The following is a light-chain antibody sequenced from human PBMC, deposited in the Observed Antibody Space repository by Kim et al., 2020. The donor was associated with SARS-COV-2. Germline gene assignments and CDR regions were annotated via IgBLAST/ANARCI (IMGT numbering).Light chain of an antibody. V-gene: IGLV4-69*01. Sequence: SVQLTCTLSSGHSSYAIAWHQQQPGKGPRYLMKLNSDGSHSKGDGIPDRFSGSSSGAERYLTISSLQSEDEADYYCQTWGTGIWVFGGGTQLTVL. CDR1: SGHSSYA. CDR3: QTWGTGIWV. CDR2: LNSDGSH. J-gene: IGLJ3*02.